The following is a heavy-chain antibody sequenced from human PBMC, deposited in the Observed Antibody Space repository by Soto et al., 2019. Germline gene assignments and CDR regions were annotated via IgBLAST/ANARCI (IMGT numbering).Heavy chain of an antibody. CDR3: ARVTSMVRGVIDNWFDS. D-gene: IGHD3-10*01. V-gene: IGHV1-69*01. J-gene: IGHJ5*01. Sequence: QVPLVQSGAGVKKPGSSVTVSCKASGGTFSSYAIHWVRQAPGQGLEWMGGIIPMYGPAKYAQRFQGRVTITADESTTTVYMELTSLTSQDTAGYYCARVTSMVRGVIDNWFDSWGHGTLVTVSS. CDR1: GGTFSSYA. CDR2: IIPMYGPA.